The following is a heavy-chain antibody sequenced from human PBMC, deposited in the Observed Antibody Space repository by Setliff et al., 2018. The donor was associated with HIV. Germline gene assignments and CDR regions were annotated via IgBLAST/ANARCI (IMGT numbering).Heavy chain of an antibody. Sequence: LSLTCAVYGGSFSGYFWSWVRQPPGKGLEWIGEINHSGSTNYNPSLKSRVTLSVDRSKNQFSLMLTSMTAADTAVYYCARGQIAAAGNGGWFDPWGQGTLVTVSS. J-gene: IGHJ5*02. D-gene: IGHD6-13*01. V-gene: IGHV4-34*01. CDR1: GGSFSGYF. CDR3: ARGQIAAAGNGGWFDP. CDR2: INHSGST.